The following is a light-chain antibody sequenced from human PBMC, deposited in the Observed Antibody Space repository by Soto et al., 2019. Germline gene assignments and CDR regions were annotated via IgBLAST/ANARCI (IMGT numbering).Light chain of an antibody. CDR3: QQTYSNLWT. Sequence: DIQLTHSPSSLSASVGDTVTITCRASQTVSRYLNWYQQKSGTAPKLLIYAASTLHTGVPSRFSGRGSGTDFTLTINNLQREDFADYFCQQTYSNLWTFGQGTKVEIK. J-gene: IGKJ1*01. V-gene: IGKV1-39*01. CDR2: AAS. CDR1: QTVSRY.